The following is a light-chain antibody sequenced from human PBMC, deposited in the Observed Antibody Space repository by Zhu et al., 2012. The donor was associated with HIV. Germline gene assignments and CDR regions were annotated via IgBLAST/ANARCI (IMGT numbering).Light chain of an antibody. Sequence: TVSCRASRSVRSFLAWYQQKPGQAPRLLIYDTSKRAAGIPARFSGSGSETDFTLTISSLEPEDFALYYCQQRSNWPLTFGGGTKVEIK. V-gene: IGKV3-11*01. J-gene: IGKJ4*01. CDR2: DTS. CDR1: RSVRSF. CDR3: QQRSNWPLT.